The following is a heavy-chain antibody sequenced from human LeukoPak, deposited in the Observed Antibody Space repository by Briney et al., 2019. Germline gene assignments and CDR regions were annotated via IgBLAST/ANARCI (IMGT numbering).Heavy chain of an antibody. D-gene: IGHD3-22*01. CDR3: AKVKDSDSSGYPDAFDI. Sequence: HPGGSLRLSCAASGFTFSSYAMSWVRQAPGKGLEWVSAISGSGGSTYYADSVKGRFTISRDNSKNTLYLQMNSLRAEDTAVYYCAKVKDSDSSGYPDAFDIWGQGTMVTVSS. V-gene: IGHV3-23*01. CDR1: GFTFSSYA. J-gene: IGHJ3*02. CDR2: ISGSGGST.